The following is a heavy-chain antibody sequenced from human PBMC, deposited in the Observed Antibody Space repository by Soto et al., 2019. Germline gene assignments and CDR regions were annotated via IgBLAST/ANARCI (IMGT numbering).Heavy chain of an antibody. CDR3: AHPRGYGVFDAYDI. V-gene: IGHV3-23*01. CDR2: ISGSGATT. Sequence: PXGSLQLSCAASGFTFSTYAMSWVRQAAGKGLEWVSAISGSGATTYYADSVKGRFTISRDNSINRLYLQMNSLRPEDTAVYYCAHPRGYGVFDAYDIWGQGAMVTVSS. D-gene: IGHD4-17*01. J-gene: IGHJ3*02. CDR1: GFTFSTYA.